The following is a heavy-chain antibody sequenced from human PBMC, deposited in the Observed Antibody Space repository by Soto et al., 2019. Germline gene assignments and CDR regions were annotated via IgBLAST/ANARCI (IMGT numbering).Heavy chain of an antibody. J-gene: IGHJ4*02. CDR1: GYSFTNYW. D-gene: IGHD6-19*01. CDR3: AIQHPLDSSAWYN. Sequence: GESLKISCMASGYSFTNYWIGWVRQMPGKGLEWMGTIYPGDSDTRYSQSFQGQVTFSVDKSINTAYLHWTSLKASDTAIYYCAIQHPLDSSAWYNWGQGTLVTVSS. CDR2: IYPGDSDT. V-gene: IGHV5-51*01.